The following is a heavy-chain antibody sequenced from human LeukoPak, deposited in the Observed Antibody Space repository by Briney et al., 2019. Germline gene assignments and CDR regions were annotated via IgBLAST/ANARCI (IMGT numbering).Heavy chain of an antibody. Sequence: ASVKVSCKASGYTFSGYYMHWVRQAPGQGLEWMGWINPNSGGTNYAQKFQGRVTMTRDTSISTAYMELSRLRSDDTAVYYCARDQVYYGSGSYYPFDLWGRGTLVTVSS. V-gene: IGHV1-2*02. CDR3: ARDQVYYGSGSYYPFDL. J-gene: IGHJ2*01. D-gene: IGHD3-10*01. CDR1: GYTFSGYY. CDR2: INPNSGGT.